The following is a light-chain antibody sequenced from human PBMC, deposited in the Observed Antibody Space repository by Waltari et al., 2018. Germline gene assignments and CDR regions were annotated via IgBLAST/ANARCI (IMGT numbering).Light chain of an antibody. CDR1: QSISSY. CDR3: QQTYTTPRT. CDR2: AAS. V-gene: IGKV1-39*01. Sequence: DIQMTQSPSCLSASVGARVTISCRASQSISSYLNWYQQKPGKAPKLLIYAASSLQSVVPSKFSVSGSGTDFTLTISSLQPEDFATYYCQQTYTTPRTFSQGTRLEI. J-gene: IGKJ1*01.